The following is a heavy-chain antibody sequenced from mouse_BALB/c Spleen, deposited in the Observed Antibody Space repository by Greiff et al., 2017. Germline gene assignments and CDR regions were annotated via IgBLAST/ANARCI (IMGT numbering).Heavy chain of an antibody. CDR1: GYNFTDYV. J-gene: IGHJ4*01. V-gene: IGHV1-81*01. CDR3: ARSYYYAMDD. CDR2: IYPGSGST. Sequence: QVQLQQSGPELVRPGASVKLSCRASGYNFTDYVIGWVKQRTGQGLGWIGEIYPGSGSTYYNEKFKGKATLTADKSSNTAYMQLSSLTSEDSAVYFCARSYYYAMDDWGQGTSVTVSS.